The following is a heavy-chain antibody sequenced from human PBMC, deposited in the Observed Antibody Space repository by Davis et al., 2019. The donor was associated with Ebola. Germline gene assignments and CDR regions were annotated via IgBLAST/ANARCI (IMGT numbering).Heavy chain of an antibody. Sequence: SETLSLTCTVSGGSISSYYWSWIRQLPGKGLEWIGEINHSGSTNYNPSLKSRVTISVDTSKNQFSLKLSSVTAADTAVYYCARGRRYSSGWNNWFDPRGQGTLVTVSS. CDR1: GGSISSYY. V-gene: IGHV4-34*01. CDR2: INHSGST. CDR3: ARGRRYSSGWNNWFDP. J-gene: IGHJ5*02. D-gene: IGHD6-19*01.